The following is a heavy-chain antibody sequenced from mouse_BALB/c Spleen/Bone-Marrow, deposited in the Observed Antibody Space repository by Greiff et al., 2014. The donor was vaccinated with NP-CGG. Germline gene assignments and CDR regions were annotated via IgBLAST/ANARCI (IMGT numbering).Heavy chain of an antibody. CDR3: AKTGTGFDY. CDR2: INPSNGRT. D-gene: IGHD4-1*01. CDR1: GYTFTRYW. Sequence: VQLQQSGAELVKPGASVKLSCKASGYTFTRYWMHWVKQRPGQGLEWIGEINPSNGRTNYNEKFKSKATLTVDKSSNTAYTQLSSLTSEDSAVYYCAKTGTGFDYWGQGTTLTVSS. V-gene: IGHV1S81*02. J-gene: IGHJ2*01.